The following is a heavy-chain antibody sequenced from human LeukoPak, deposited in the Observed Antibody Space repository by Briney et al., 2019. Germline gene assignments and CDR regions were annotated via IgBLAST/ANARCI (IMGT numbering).Heavy chain of an antibody. CDR2: IYYGGST. Sequence: SESLSLTCTVSGGSISSYYWSWIRQPPGKGLEWIGYIYYGGSTYYAPSLKSRVTISVDKSKNPFSLQMNTLTAADTAVYYCARGVVRCGESPVIYFDYWGQGTQVTVSS. CDR1: GGSISSYY. J-gene: IGHJ4*02. D-gene: IGHD3-10*01. V-gene: IGHV4-59*01. CDR3: ARGVVRCGESPVIYFDY.